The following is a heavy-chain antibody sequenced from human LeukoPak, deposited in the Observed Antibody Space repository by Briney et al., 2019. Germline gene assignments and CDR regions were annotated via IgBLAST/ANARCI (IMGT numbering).Heavy chain of an antibody. Sequence: SETLSLTCTVSGGSISSHYWSWIRQPPGKGLEWIGYIYTSGSTNYNPSLKSRVTISVDTSKNQFSLKLSSVTAADTAVYYCARAEHHYYYYMDVWGKGTTVTVSS. J-gene: IGHJ6*03. D-gene: IGHD1-26*01. CDR3: ARAEHHYYYYMDV. V-gene: IGHV4-4*09. CDR1: GGSISSHY. CDR2: IYTSGST.